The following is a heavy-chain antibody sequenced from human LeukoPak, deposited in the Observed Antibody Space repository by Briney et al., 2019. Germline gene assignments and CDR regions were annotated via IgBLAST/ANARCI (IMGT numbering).Heavy chain of an antibody. CDR1: GYSFTNYW. J-gene: IGHJ4*02. CDR3: ARQSGSGGGNFDY. V-gene: IGHV5-51*01. CDR2: IYPGDSDT. D-gene: IGHD2-15*01. Sequence: KPWESLKISCQGSGYSFTNYWIAWVRQMPGKGLEWMGIIYPGDSDTRYSPSFQGHGTISADKSISTAYLQWSSLKASDTAMYYCARQSGSGGGNFDYWGQGTLVTVSS.